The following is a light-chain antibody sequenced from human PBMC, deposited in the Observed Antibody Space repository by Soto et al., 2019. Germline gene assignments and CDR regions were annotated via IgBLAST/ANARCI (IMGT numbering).Light chain of an antibody. J-gene: IGLJ2*01. Sequence: SYELTQAPSVSVAPGQTARITCGGNNIGDKSVHWYQQKPGQAPVLVVYDDRDRPSGIPERFSGSNSGNTATLTISRVEAGDEADYYCQVWDSSGDHVVFGGATKVTVL. CDR1: NIGDKS. CDR3: QVWDSSGDHVV. V-gene: IGLV3-21*02. CDR2: DDR.